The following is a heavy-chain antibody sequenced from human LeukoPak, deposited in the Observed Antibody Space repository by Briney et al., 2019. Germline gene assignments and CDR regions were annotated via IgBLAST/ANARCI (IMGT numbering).Heavy chain of an antibody. CDR3: AKELVVPAAKKHFDY. CDR1: GFTFSSFA. CDR2: ISAGGDMT. D-gene: IGHD2-2*01. J-gene: IGHJ4*02. Sequence: GGSLRLSCAASGFTFSSFAMSWVRQAPGKGLGWVSAISAGGDMTYYADSVKGRFTISRDNSKNTLYLQMNSLRAEDTAVYYCAKELVVPAAKKHFDYWGQGTLVTVSS. V-gene: IGHV3-23*01.